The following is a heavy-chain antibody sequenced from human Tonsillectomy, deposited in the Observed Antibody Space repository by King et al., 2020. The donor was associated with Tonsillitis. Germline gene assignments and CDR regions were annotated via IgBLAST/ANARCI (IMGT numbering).Heavy chain of an antibody. D-gene: IGHD1-26*01. CDR3: AKTYIVGATTSAFDI. CDR2: XSXDGXXK. J-gene: IGHJ3*02. CDR1: GFTFSSYG. Sequence: VQLVESGGGVVQPGRSLRLSCAASGFTFSSYGMHWVRQAPGKGLEWXAXXSXDGXXKXYADSVXGRFTISRDXSKNTLYLQMNSLRAEDTAVYYCAKTYIVGATTSAFDIWGQGTMVTVSS. V-gene: IGHV3-30*18.